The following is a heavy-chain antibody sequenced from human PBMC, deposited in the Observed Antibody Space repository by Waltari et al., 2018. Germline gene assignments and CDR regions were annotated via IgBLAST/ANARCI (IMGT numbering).Heavy chain of an antibody. J-gene: IGHJ4*02. V-gene: IGHV3-23*01. D-gene: IGHD1-20*01. CDR3: ATPFYNWDDPLHS. CDR2: ITVGDDA. CDR1: GITSSNFP. Sequence: EVQLLESGGDLVQPGGSLRLSCAASGITSSNFPINWVRLAPGTGLEWVSAITVGDDAHYADSLKGRFTISRDSSKDTVHLQMNGLRVEDTAIYYCATPFYNWDDPLHSWGQGTPVTVSS.